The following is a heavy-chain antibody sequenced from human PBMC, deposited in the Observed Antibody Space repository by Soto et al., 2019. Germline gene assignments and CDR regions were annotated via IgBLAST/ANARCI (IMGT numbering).Heavy chain of an antibody. D-gene: IGHD4-4*01. V-gene: IGHV3-48*03. J-gene: IGHJ5*02. CDR1: GFTFSSYE. Sequence: GWSLRLSCAASGFTFSSYEMNWVRQAPGKGLEWVSYISSSGSTIYYADSVKGRFTISRDNAKNSLYLQMNSLRAEDTAVYYCARESRYSNYVGNWFDPWGQGTMVTVSP. CDR2: ISSSGSTI. CDR3: ARESRYSNYVGNWFDP.